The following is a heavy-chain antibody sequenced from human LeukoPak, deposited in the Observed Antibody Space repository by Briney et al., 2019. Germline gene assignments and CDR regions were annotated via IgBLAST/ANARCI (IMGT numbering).Heavy chain of an antibody. V-gene: IGHV4-39*07. Sequence: PSETLSLTCTVSGGSIRSSYYYWGWIRQPPGKGLEWIGSIYDSGSTNYNPSLKSRVTISVDTSKNQFSLKLSSVTAADTAVYYCARGSSGWYWFGPWGQGTLVTVSS. J-gene: IGHJ5*02. D-gene: IGHD6-19*01. CDR1: GGSIRSSYYY. CDR3: ARGSSGWYWFGP. CDR2: IYDSGST.